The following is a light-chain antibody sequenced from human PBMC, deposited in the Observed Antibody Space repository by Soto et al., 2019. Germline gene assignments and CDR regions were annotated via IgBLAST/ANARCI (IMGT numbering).Light chain of an antibody. Sequence: IVLTQCPDTLCLSPGERASLSCRASQSVSSSSLAWYQQKRGQAPRLLIHGASSRATGIPDRFSGSGSGTDFTLTISRMEPEDFAAYYCQQYGSSPRTFGQGTKVDIK. CDR2: GAS. CDR3: QQYGSSPRT. CDR1: QSVSSSS. V-gene: IGKV3-20*01. J-gene: IGKJ1*01.